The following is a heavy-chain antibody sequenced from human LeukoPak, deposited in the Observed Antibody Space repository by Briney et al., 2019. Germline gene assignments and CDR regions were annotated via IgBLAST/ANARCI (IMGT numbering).Heavy chain of an antibody. Sequence: GGSLRLSCAASGFTFSSYGMHWVRQAPGKGLEWVAFIRYDGSNKYYADSVKGRFTISRDNSKNTLYLQMNSLRAEDTAVYYCARPGGGQQLVFFFDYWGQGTLVTVSS. CDR1: GFTFSSYG. CDR3: ARPGGGQQLVFFFDY. D-gene: IGHD6-13*01. J-gene: IGHJ4*02. V-gene: IGHV3-30*02. CDR2: IRYDGSNK.